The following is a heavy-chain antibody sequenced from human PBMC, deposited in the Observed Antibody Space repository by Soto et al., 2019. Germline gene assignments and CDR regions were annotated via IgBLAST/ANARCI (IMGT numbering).Heavy chain of an antibody. V-gene: IGHV3-33*01. D-gene: IGHD3-22*01. Sequence: GGSLRLSCAASGFTFSSSGMHWVRQAPGKGLEWVAITWYDGSKKYYADSVKGRFTISRDNSKNTVYLQMNSLRAEDTAVYYCARAPFTIYDTSGYYDYWGQGTLVTVSS. CDR2: TWYDGSKK. CDR1: GFTFSSSG. CDR3: ARAPFTIYDTSGYYDY. J-gene: IGHJ4*02.